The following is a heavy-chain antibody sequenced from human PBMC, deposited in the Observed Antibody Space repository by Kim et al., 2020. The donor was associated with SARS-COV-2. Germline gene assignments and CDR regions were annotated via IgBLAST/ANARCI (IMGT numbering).Heavy chain of an antibody. CDR1: GGSISSSNW. V-gene: IGHV4-4*02. D-gene: IGHD1-26*01. CDR2: IYHSGST. CDR3: ARGSGSPQYYYYYGMDV. Sequence: SETLSLTCAVSGGSISSSNWWSWVRQPPGKGLEWIGEIYHSGSTNYNPSLKSRVTISVDKSKNQFSLKLSSVTAADTAVYYCARGSGSPQYYYYYGMDVWGQGTTVTVSS. J-gene: IGHJ6*02.